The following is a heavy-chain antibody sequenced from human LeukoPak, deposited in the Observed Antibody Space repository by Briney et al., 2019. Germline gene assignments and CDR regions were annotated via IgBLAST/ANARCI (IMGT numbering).Heavy chain of an antibody. D-gene: IGHD5-12*01. J-gene: IGHJ4*02. CDR2: IVSSSGST. V-gene: IGHV3-23*01. CDR3: AKGAYDYVELGYFDY. Sequence: GGSLRLSCAASGFSFSNYAMSWVRQAPGKGLEWVSLIVSSSGSTFYADSVKGRFTISRDNSKNTLYLQMNSLRAEDTAVYYCAKGAYDYVELGYFDYWGQGTLVTVPS. CDR1: GFSFSNYA.